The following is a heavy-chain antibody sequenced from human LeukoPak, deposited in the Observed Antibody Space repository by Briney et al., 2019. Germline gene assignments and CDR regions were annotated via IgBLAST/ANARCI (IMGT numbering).Heavy chain of an antibody. CDR1: GFTFSSYA. Sequence: PGGSLRLSCAASGFTFSSYAMHWVRQAPGKGLEWVAVISNDGSNKFYADSVKGRFTLSRDNSKNTLYLQTNCQTNEDTAVYYCRRSFEAPFRVIWAYTSGSGRVGRDAFDIWGQGTMVTVSS. V-gene: IGHV3-30*04. D-gene: IGHD3-10*01. CDR2: ISNDGSNK. J-gene: IGHJ3*02. CDR3: RRSFEAPFRVIWAYTSGSGRVGRDAFDI.